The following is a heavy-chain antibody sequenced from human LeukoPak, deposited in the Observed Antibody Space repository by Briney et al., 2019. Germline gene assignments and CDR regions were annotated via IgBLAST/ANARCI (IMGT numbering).Heavy chain of an antibody. CDR3: ARGILTGLDYFDY. CDR2: VHYSGST. Sequence: SETLSLTCTVSGDSITNYYWSWIRQPPGKGLEWIGCVHYSGSTNYNPSLKSRVTISLDTPKNQFSLKMSSVTAADMAVYYCARGILTGLDYFDYWGEGTLVIVSS. CDR1: GDSITNYY. V-gene: IGHV4-59*01. D-gene: IGHD3-9*01. J-gene: IGHJ4*02.